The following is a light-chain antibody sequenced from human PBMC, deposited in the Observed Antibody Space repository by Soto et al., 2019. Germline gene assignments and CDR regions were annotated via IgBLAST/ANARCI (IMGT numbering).Light chain of an antibody. V-gene: IGLV1-51*01. CDR1: ASNIGNNS. CDR2: DDN. J-gene: IGLJ1*01. CDR3: GTWDTSLPACV. Sequence: QSVLTQPPSVSAAPGQRVTISCSGSASNIGNNSVSWYQQLPGAAPKLLIYDDNNRPSGIPDRFSGSKSGTSATLGITGLQTGDEADYYCGTWDTSLPACVFGPGTKVNVL.